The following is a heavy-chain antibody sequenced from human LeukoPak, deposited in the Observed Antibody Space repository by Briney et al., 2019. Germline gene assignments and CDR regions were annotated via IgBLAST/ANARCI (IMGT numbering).Heavy chain of an antibody. CDR3: ARAGGDYGERYDY. Sequence: GGSLRLSCAASGFTFSDYYMSWIRQAPGKGLEWVSYISSTSSYTNYADSVKGRFTIARDNAKNSLYLQMNSLRAEDTAVYYCARAGGDYGERYDYWGQGTLVTVSS. D-gene: IGHD4-17*01. CDR2: ISSTSSYT. J-gene: IGHJ4*02. CDR1: GFTFSDYY. V-gene: IGHV3-11*05.